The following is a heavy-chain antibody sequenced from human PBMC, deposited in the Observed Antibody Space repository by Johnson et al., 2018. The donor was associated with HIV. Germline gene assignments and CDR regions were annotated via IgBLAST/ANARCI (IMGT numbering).Heavy chain of an antibody. CDR2: IYMGDSA. J-gene: IGHJ3*01. CDR3: ASNEVAYGSGINTAFDV. D-gene: IGHD3-10*01. Sequence: VQLVESGGGLVHPGGSLRLSCEASQFTVSGTHMSWVRQRPGKGLEWVAIIYMGDSAYYEASVKGRFTISRDNAKNSLYLQMNSLRPEDTAVFYCASNEVAYGSGINTAFDVWGQGTMVAVSS. V-gene: IGHV3-66*02. CDR1: QFTVSGTH.